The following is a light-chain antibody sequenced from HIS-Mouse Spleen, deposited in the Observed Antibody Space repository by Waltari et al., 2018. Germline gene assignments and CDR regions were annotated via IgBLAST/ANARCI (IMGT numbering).Light chain of an antibody. CDR3: SSYAGSNNYV. CDR1: SSDVGGLNY. J-gene: IGLJ1*01. Sequence: QSALTQPPSASGSPGQSVTISCTGTSSDVGGLNYVSWYQQHPGKAPKLMIYEVSKRPSGVPDRFSGSKSGNTASLTVSGLQAEDEADYYCSSYAGSNNYVFGTGNKVTVL. V-gene: IGLV2-8*01. CDR2: EVS.